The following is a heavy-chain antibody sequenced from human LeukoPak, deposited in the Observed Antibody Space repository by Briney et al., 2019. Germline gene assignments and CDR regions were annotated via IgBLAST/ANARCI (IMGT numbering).Heavy chain of an antibody. CDR3: AKSLLYKRPLDDY. Sequence: ETLSLTCTVSGGSISSSSYYWGWIRQAPGKGLEWVSGTSDRGDYTYYADSVKGRFTISRDNSKNTLYLQMNSLRAEDTAVYYCAKSLLYKRPLDDYWGQGTLVTVSS. J-gene: IGHJ4*02. CDR1: GGSISSSSYY. D-gene: IGHD2-2*02. CDR2: TSDRGDYT. V-gene: IGHV3-23*01.